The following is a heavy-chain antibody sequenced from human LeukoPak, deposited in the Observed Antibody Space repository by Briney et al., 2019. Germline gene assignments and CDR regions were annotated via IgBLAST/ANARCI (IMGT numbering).Heavy chain of an antibody. CDR2: ISYDGSNK. Sequence: GGSLRLSCAASGFTFSSYGMHWVRQAPGKGLEWVAVISYDGSNKYYADSVKGRFTISRDNSKNTLYLQMNSLRAEDTAVYYCARHGYSGYGGFDYWGQGTLVTVSS. J-gene: IGHJ4*02. CDR1: GFTFSSYG. V-gene: IGHV3-30*03. D-gene: IGHD5-12*01. CDR3: ARHGYSGYGGFDY.